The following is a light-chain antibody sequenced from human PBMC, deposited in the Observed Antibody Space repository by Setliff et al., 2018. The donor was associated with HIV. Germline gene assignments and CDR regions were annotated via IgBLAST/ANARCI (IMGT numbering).Light chain of an antibody. V-gene: IGLV2-14*01. CDR3: SSYAITNTLP. J-gene: IGLJ1*01. Sequence: QSALAQPASVSGSPGQSITISCTGTSSDVGGYNYVSWYQQHPGKAPKLIIYEVRNRPSGVSNRFSGSKSGNTASLTISGLQAEDEADYYCSSYAITNTLPFGTGT. CDR1: SSDVGGYNY. CDR2: EVR.